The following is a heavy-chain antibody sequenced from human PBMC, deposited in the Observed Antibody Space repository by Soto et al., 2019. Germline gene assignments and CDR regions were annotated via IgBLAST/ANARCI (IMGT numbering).Heavy chain of an antibody. Sequence: GGSLRLSCAASGFSFSSYAMTWVRQAPGKGLEWVSAIDSDASTYYADSVKGRFTISSDKSKGTLYLQISSLKAEDTAVYYGAKERIPAAIINYYYGMDVWGQGTTVTVSS. CDR1: GFSFSSYA. CDR3: AKERIPAAIINYYYGMDV. CDR2: IDSDAST. V-gene: IGHV3-23*01. D-gene: IGHD2-2*01. J-gene: IGHJ6*02.